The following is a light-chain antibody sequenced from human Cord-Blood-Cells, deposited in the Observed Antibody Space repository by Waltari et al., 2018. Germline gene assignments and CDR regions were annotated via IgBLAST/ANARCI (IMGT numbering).Light chain of an antibody. V-gene: IGKV3-20*01. CDR3: QQYGSSPLYS. CDR2: GAS. CDR1: QSVSSSY. Sequence: DIVLTQSPGTLSLSPGERATLSCRASQSVSSSYLAWYQQKPGQAPRLLIYGASSRATGIPDGFSGSGSGTDFTLTISRLEPEDFAVYYCQQYGSSPLYSFGQGTKLEIK. J-gene: IGKJ2*03.